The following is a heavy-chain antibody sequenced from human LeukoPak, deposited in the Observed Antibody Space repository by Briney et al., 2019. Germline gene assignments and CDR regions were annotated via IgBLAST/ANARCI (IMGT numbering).Heavy chain of an antibody. V-gene: IGHV3-23*01. CDR1: GFTFSSYG. CDR2: ISGSGGST. J-gene: IGHJ4*02. Sequence: GGSLRLSCAASGFTFSSYGMSWVRQAPGKGLEWVSAISGSGGSTYYADSVKGRFTISRDNSKNMLYLQMNSLRAEDTAVYYCAKDILTGYYTPDYFDFWGQGTLVTVSS. D-gene: IGHD3-9*01. CDR3: AKDILTGYYTPDYFDF.